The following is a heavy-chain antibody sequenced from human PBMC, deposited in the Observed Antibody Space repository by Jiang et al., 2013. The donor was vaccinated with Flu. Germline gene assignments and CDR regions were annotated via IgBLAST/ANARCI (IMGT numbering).Heavy chain of an antibody. J-gene: IGHJ5*02. D-gene: IGHD3-22*01. CDR3: ARDRGIVVGWFDP. Sequence: KFQGRVTITRDTSASTAYMELSSLRSEDTAVYYCARDRGIVVGWFDPWGQGTLVTVSS. V-gene: IGHV1-3*01.